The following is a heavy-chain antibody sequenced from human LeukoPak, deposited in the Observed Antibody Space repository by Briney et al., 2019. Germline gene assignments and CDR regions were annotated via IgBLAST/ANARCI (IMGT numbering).Heavy chain of an antibody. CDR2: IYPGDSDT. D-gene: IGHD3-22*01. CDR3: ARLKTAGYYLFDF. Sequence: GESLKISCQVSGYTFLNYWIGGVRQMPGKGLEWMGLIYPGDSDTRYSPSFQGQVTVSADKSNSTAYLQWSSLKASDTAMYYCARLKTAGYYLFDFWGQGTLVTVSS. V-gene: IGHV5-51*01. J-gene: IGHJ4*02. CDR1: GYTFLNYW.